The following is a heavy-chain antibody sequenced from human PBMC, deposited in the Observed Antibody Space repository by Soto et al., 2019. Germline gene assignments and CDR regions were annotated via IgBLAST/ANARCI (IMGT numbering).Heavy chain of an antibody. Sequence: EERLVESGGVSVQPGGSLRLSCAASRFTFSSYWMYWVRQAPGKGLVWVSRINSDGSSTRYADSVKGRFSISRDNSKSTLYLQMNTLRAEDTAVYYCARRREGYYYGLDVWGQGTTVTVSS. D-gene: IGHD1-26*01. CDR3: ARRREGYYYGLDV. V-gene: IGHV3-74*01. J-gene: IGHJ6*02. CDR1: RFTFSSYW. CDR2: INSDGSST.